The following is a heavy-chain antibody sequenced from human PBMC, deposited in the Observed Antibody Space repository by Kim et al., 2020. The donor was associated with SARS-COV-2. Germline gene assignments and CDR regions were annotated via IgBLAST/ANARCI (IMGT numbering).Heavy chain of an antibody. CDR2: IYSGGST. V-gene: IGHV3-66*01. Sequence: GGSLRLSCAASGFTVSSNYMSWVRQAPGKGLEWVSVIYSGGSTYYADSVKGRFTISRDNSKNTLYLQMNSLRAEDTAVYYCARDAPNYYDSSGTGSGWGQGDLVTVCS. CDR3: ARDAPNYYDSSGTGSG. J-gene: IGHJ4*02. CDR1: GFTVSSNY. D-gene: IGHD3-22*01.